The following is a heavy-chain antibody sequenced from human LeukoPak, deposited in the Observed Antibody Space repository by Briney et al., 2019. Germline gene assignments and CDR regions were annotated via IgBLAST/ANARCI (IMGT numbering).Heavy chain of an antibody. J-gene: IGHJ4*02. CDR1: GFTFSSYW. Sequence: GESLRLSCAASGFTFSSYWMHWVRQAPGKGLVWVSRVNSDGSSTTYADSVKGRFTISRDNAKNTLYLQMNSLRAEDTAVYYCARGSTQYSSGWYGPDYWGQGTLVTVSS. D-gene: IGHD6-19*01. V-gene: IGHV3-74*01. CDR2: VNSDGSST. CDR3: ARGSTQYSSGWYGPDY.